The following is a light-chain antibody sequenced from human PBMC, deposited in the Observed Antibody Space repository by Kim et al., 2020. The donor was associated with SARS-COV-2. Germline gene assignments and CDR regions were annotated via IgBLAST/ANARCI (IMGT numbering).Light chain of an antibody. CDR1: QSISTW. V-gene: IGKV1-5*01. J-gene: IGKJ1*01. Sequence: GDRVTITCRASQSISTWLAWYQQKPGKAPKLLIYDASNLESGVPSRFSGSGSGTEFTLTISSLQPDDFATYYCQQYDSYSVWTFGQGTKV. CDR3: QQYDSYSVWT. CDR2: DAS.